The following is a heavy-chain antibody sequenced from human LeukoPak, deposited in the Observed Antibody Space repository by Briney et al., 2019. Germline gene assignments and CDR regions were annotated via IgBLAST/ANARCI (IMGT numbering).Heavy chain of an antibody. CDR2: IYSGGST. Sequence: GGSLRLSCAASGFTVSSNYMSWVRQAPGKGLEWVSVIYSGGSTYYADSVKGRFTISRDNSRNTLYLQMNSLRAEDTAIYYCGRKGSPTHFLDFWGQGTLVTVSS. J-gene: IGHJ4*02. D-gene: IGHD2/OR15-2a*01. CDR1: GFTVSSNY. V-gene: IGHV3-53*01. CDR3: GRKGSPTHFLDF.